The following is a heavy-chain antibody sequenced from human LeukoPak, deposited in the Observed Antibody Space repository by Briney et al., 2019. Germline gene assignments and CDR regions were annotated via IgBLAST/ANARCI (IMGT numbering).Heavy chain of an antibody. D-gene: IGHD2-2*02. CDR3: ATYRHLPY. CDR2: IMISGDDT. Sequence: GGSLRLSCAGSGFTFNNYAMSWVRQTPRKGLEWVSTIMISGDDTYYADPVKGRFTMSRDNAKNSLYLQMSSLRAEDSAMYYCATYRHLPYWGQGILVTVSS. J-gene: IGHJ4*02. CDR1: GFTFNNYA. V-gene: IGHV3-23*01.